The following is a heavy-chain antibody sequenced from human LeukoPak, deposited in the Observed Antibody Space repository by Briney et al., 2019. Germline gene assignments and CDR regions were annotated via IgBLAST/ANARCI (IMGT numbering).Heavy chain of an antibody. CDR2: IYYSGST. CDR3: ARQDYDYVWGSYRPYYFDY. Sequence: PSETLSLTCTVSGGSISSYYWSWIRQPPGKGLEWIGYIYYSGSTNYNPSLKSRVTISVDTSKNQFSLKLSSVTAADTAVYYCARQDYDYVWGSYRPYYFDYWGQGTLVTVSS. V-gene: IGHV4-59*08. CDR1: GGSISSYY. D-gene: IGHD3-16*02. J-gene: IGHJ4*02.